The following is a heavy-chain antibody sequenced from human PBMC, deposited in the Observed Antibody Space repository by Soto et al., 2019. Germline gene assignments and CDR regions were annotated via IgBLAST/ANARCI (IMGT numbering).Heavy chain of an antibody. CDR1: GFTFSSYW. D-gene: IGHD3-10*01. J-gene: IGHJ3*02. CDR3: ARAPYRFRAFDI. Sequence: EVQLVESGGGLVQPGGSLRLTCAASGFTFSSYWMHWVRQAPGKGLVWVSRINSDGSSTSYADSVKGRFTISRDNAKNTLYLQMNSLRAEDTAVYYCARAPYRFRAFDIWGQGTMVTVSS. CDR2: INSDGSST. V-gene: IGHV3-74*01.